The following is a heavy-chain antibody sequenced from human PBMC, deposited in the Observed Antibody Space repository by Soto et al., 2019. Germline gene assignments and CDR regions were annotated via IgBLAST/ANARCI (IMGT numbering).Heavy chain of an antibody. V-gene: IGHV1-46*01. Sequence: GASVKVSYKASGYTFTSYYMHWVRQAPGQGLEWMGIINPSGGSTSYAQKFQGRVTMTEDTSTDTAYMELSSLRSEDTAVYYCALATNYYYYGMDVWGQGTTVTVSS. CDR1: GYTFTSYY. CDR3: ALATNYYYYGMDV. J-gene: IGHJ6*02. CDR2: INPSGGST.